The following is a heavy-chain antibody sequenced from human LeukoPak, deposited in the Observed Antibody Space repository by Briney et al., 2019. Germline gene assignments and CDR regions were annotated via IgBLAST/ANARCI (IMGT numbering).Heavy chain of an antibody. V-gene: IGHV1-46*01. D-gene: IGHD3-10*01. CDR3: ARDGYYSGSGIRSSTQLTRWFDP. Sequence: ASVKVSYKASGYTFTSYFMHWVRQAPGQGLEWMGLVNPSGGSTNYAQKFQGRVTMTRDMSTSTVFMELDSLRSEDTAVYYCARDGYYSGSGIRSSTQLTRWFDPWGQGTLVTVSP. CDR2: VNPSGGST. J-gene: IGHJ5*02. CDR1: GYTFTSYF.